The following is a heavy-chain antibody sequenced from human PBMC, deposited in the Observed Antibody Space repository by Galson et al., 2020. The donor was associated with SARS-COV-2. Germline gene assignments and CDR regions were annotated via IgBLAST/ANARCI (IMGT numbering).Heavy chain of an antibody. J-gene: IGHJ1*01. Sequence: GESLKISCAASGYSFSDYYMSWIRQAPGKGLAWVSYISSSGSYTNYADSVKGRFTISRDNAKKSQYLQMNSLRVEDTAVYYCARNGRDCSGGICYGAEYFQHWGQGTLVIVSS. CDR3: ARNGRDCSGGICYGAEYFQH. CDR1: GYSFSDYY. V-gene: IGHV3-11*06. D-gene: IGHD2-15*01. CDR2: ISSSGSYT.